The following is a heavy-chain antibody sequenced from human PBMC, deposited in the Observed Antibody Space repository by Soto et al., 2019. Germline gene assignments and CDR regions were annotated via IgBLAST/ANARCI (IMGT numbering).Heavy chain of an antibody. J-gene: IGHJ4*02. Sequence: EVQLVESGGGLVQPGGSPRLSCAASGFTFSSYWMSWVRQAPGKGLEGVANIKQDGSEKYYVDSVKGRFTISRDNAKNSLYLQMDSVRAEDTAVYYCARLSDYYESSGYLVPFDYWGQGSLVTVSS. CDR2: IKQDGSEK. CDR3: ARLSDYYESSGYLVPFDY. V-gene: IGHV3-7*03. D-gene: IGHD3-22*01. CDR1: GFTFSSYW.